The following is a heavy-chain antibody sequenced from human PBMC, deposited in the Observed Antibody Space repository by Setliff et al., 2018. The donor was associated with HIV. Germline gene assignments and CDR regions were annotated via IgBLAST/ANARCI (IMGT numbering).Heavy chain of an antibody. J-gene: IGHJ4*02. V-gene: IGHV3-15*01. Sequence: PGGSLRLSCAASGFTFHNVWMHWVRQAPGKGLEWVGRIKSRTDGGTKDYSAPVKGRFTISRDDSKNTLYLVMNGLKTEDTALYYCTTEKRGSGAYNFDHWGQGTLVTVSS. CDR3: TTEKRGSGAYNFDH. CDR1: GFTFHNVW. D-gene: IGHD5-12*01. CDR2: IKSRTDGGTK.